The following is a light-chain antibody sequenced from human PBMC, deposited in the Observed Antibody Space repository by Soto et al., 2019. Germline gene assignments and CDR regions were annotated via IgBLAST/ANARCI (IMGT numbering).Light chain of an antibody. CDR1: SSDDGGYTY. CDR2: EVN. Sequence: SALTQPDSVSGSPRQSITISCTGASSDDGGYTYVSWYHQHPLKAPKLMIYEVNHRPSGVSNRLSGSKSGNTASLTISGLQAEDEADYYCSSYTSSSPLYGFGTGTKVTVL. J-gene: IGLJ1*01. CDR3: SSYTSSSPLYG. V-gene: IGLV2-14*01.